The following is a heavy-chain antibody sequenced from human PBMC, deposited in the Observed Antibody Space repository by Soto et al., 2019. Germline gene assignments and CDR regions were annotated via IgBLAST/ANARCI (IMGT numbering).Heavy chain of an antibody. CDR1: GGSFSGYY. J-gene: IGHJ3*02. Sequence: SETLSLTCAVYGGSFSGYYWSWIRQPPGKGLEWIGEINHSGSTNYNPSLKSRVTISVDTSKNQFSLKLSSVTAADTAVYYCARGTRPLTRNAFDIWGQGTMVTVSS. CDR2: INHSGST. V-gene: IGHV4-34*01. CDR3: ARGTRPLTRNAFDI.